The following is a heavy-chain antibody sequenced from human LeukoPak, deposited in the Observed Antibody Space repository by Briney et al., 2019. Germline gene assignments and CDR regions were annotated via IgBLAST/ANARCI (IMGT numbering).Heavy chain of an antibody. J-gene: IGHJ4*02. Sequence: SETLSLTCTVSGASISSGNYYWSWIRQPAGKGLEWIGRIYTSGSTTYNPPLQSRVTISADPSKNQLSLKLSSATAADSAMHYCARESDLSNYDRTDYCGQGTLVTVSS. V-gene: IGHV4-61*02. D-gene: IGHD4/OR15-4a*01. CDR1: GASISSGNYY. CDR2: IYTSGST. CDR3: ARESDLSNYDRTDY.